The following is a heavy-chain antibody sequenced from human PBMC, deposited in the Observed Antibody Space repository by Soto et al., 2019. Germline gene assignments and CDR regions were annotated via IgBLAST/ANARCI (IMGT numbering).Heavy chain of an antibody. CDR3: ARDLSWGSNWYYYMDV. D-gene: IGHD7-27*01. J-gene: IGHJ6*03. Sequence: QSGGSLRLSCAPSGFILSDCAMNWVRQAPGKGLEWVSYISSSSSVIDYADSVKGRFTVSRDNARNSLYLQMNSLRAEDTAVYYCARDLSWGSNWYYYMDVWGKGTTVTVSS. V-gene: IGHV3-48*01. CDR2: ISSSSSVI. CDR1: GFILSDCA.